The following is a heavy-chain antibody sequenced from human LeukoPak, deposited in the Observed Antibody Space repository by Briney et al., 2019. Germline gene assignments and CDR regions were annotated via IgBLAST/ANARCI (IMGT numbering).Heavy chain of an antibody. CDR3: ARDATTPPGTVYMDV. Sequence: PGGSLRLSCAASGFTFSSYSMSWVRQAPGKGMEWISHISNSGSTIHYADSVKGRFTISRDNAKNSLYLQMNSLRAEDTAVYYCARDATTPPGTVYMDVWGRGTTVTISS. D-gene: IGHD6-13*01. CDR2: ISNSGSTI. V-gene: IGHV3-48*04. CDR1: GFTFSSYS. J-gene: IGHJ6*03.